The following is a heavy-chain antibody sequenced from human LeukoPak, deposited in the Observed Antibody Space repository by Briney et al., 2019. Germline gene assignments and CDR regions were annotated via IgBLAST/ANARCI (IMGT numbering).Heavy chain of an antibody. CDR3: ARGNVGAREYYFDY. V-gene: IGHV3-21*01. CDR1: GFTFSSYS. D-gene: IGHD1-26*01. CDR2: ISSSSSYI. J-gene: IGHJ4*02. Sequence: GGSLRLSCAASGFTFSSYSMNWVRQAPGKGLEWVSSISSSSSYIYYADSVKGRFTISRDNAKNSLYLQMNSLRAEDTAVYYCARGNVGAREYYFDYWGQGTLVTVSS.